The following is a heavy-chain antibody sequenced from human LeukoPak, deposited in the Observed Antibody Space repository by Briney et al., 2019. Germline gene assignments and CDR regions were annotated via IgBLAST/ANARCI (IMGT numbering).Heavy chain of an antibody. V-gene: IGHV3-74*01. CDR2: IKSDGSST. CDR3: ARGSGTIFGVVILDV. D-gene: IGHD3-3*01. J-gene: IGHJ6*02. Sequence: GGSLRLSCAASGFTFSSYWMDWVRQAPGKGLVWVSGIKSDGSSTSYADPVKGRFTISRDNAKNTLYLQMNSLRAEDTAVYYCARGSGTIFGVVILDVWGQGTTVTVSS. CDR1: GFTFSSYW.